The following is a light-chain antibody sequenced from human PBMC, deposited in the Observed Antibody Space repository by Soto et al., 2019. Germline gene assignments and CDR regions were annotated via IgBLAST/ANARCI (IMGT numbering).Light chain of an antibody. CDR2: GNS. CDR3: QSYDSSLSAYYV. V-gene: IGLV1-40*01. Sequence: SVLTQPPSVSGAPGHRVTISCTGSSSNIGAGYDVHWYQQLPGTAPKLLIYGNSNRPSGVPDRFSGSKSGTSASLAITGLQAEDEADYYCQSYDSSLSAYYVFGTGTKSPS. J-gene: IGLJ1*01. CDR1: SSNIGAGYD.